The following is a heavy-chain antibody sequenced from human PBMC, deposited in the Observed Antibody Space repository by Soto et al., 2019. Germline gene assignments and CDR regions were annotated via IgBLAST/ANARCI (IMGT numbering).Heavy chain of an antibody. Sequence: QVQLQESGPGLVKPSETLSLTCTVSGGSISSYYWILIRQPPGKGLEWIGYIYYSGSTTYNPSLKRRVTIPVDTSKNQFALKLSSVTAADTAVYYCARLWGCSVDYWGQGTLVTVSS. CDR2: IYYSGST. CDR3: ARLWGCSVDY. CDR1: GGSISSYY. D-gene: IGHD3-16*01. J-gene: IGHJ4*02. V-gene: IGHV4-59*08.